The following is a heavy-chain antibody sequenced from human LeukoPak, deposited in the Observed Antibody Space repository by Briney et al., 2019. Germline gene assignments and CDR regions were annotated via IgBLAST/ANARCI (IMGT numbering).Heavy chain of an antibody. V-gene: IGHV4-39*01. D-gene: IGHD3-3*01. Sequence: PSETLSLTCTVSGGSISSSSYYWGWHRQPPGPGLEWFGSIYYSGSTYYNPSLKSRVTISVDTSKNQFSLKLSSVTAADTAVYYCARSYDFWSGKTTFDPWGQGTLVTVSS. CDR2: IYYSGST. CDR3: ARSYDFWSGKTTFDP. J-gene: IGHJ5*02. CDR1: GGSISSSSYY.